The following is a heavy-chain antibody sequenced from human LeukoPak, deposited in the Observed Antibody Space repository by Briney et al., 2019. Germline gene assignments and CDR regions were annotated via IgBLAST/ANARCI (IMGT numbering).Heavy chain of an antibody. Sequence: GGSLTLSCSASGFTFSILAMHGVRQATVEGLEYGSRISTNGGSTYYADSVKGRFTISRDNSKNTVYLQMSSLRTEDAALYYCVSSYYGSGTFYLGGYWGQGTLVTVSS. CDR1: GFTFSILA. CDR2: ISTNGGST. V-gene: IGHV3-64D*06. J-gene: IGHJ4*02. CDR3: VSSYYGSGTFYLGGY. D-gene: IGHD3-10*01.